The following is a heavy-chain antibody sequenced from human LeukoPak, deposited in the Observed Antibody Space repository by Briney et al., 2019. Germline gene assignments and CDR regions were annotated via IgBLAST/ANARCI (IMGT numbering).Heavy chain of an antibody. V-gene: IGHV3-30*18. CDR1: GFTSSSYG. J-gene: IGHJ3*02. CDR3: AKDRYSYGFDAFDI. D-gene: IGHD5-18*01. Sequence: GGSLRLSCAASGFTSSSYGMPWVRQAPGKGLEWVAVISYDGSNKYYADSVKGRFTISRDNSKNTLYLQMNSLRAEDTAVYYCAKDRYSYGFDAFDIWGQGTMVTVSS. CDR2: ISYDGSNK.